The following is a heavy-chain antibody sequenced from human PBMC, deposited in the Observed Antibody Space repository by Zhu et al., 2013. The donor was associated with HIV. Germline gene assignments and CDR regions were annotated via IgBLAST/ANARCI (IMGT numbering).Heavy chain of an antibody. J-gene: IGHJ4*02. CDR1: GYTFTSYG. CDR2: ISAYNGNT. V-gene: IGHV1-18*01. Sequence: QVQLVQSRAEVKKPGASVKVSCKASGYTFTSYGISWVRQAPGQGLEWMGWISAYNGNTNYAQKLQGRVTMTTDTSTSTAYMELRSLRSDDTAVYYCARVWYYYDSSGHSDYWGQGTLVTVSS. D-gene: IGHD3-22*01. CDR3: ARVWYYYDSSGHSDY.